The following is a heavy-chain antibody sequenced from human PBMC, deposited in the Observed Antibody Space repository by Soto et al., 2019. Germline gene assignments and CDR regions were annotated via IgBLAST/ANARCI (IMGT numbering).Heavy chain of an antibody. V-gene: IGHV1-18*01. Sequence: QVQLVQSGAEVKKPGASVRVSCKASGYTFTSYSFSWVRQAPGQGLEWMGRISTYNGYTKYAEKFLGRVTMTTDTSTSTAYMELRSLRSDDTAVYFCARLEIAYRHDYFDYWAQGTLVTVSS. CDR3: ARLEIAYRHDYFDY. CDR2: ISTYNGYT. CDR1: GYTFTSYS. D-gene: IGHD1-1*01. J-gene: IGHJ4*02.